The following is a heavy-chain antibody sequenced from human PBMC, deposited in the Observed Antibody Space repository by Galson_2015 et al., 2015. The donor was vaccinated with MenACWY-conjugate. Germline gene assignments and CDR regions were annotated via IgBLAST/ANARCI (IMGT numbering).Heavy chain of an antibody. Sequence: SVKVSCKASGYTFTSYAMHWVRQAPGQRLEWMGWINAGNGNTKYSQKFQGRVTITRDTSASTAYMELSSLRSEDTAVYYCARGRCSSTSCYVRSYFDYWGQGTLVTVSS. CDR3: ARGRCSSTSCYVRSYFDY. CDR2: INAGNGNT. D-gene: IGHD2-2*01. V-gene: IGHV1-3*01. CDR1: GYTFTSYA. J-gene: IGHJ4*02.